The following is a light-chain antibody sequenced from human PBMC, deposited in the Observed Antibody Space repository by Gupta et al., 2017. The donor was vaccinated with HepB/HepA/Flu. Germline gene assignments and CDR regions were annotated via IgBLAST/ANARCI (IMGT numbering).Light chain of an antibody. CDR1: QSFLYHPNNRNH. J-gene: IGKJ1*01. CDR3: QQEHTCPLT. V-gene: IGKV4-1*01. Sequence: DLVLRQPPHSLALSLGERATINCRASQSFLYHPNNRNHLGWYQQKPGQPPKLLIYWASTRESGVPDRFSGSGSGTDFTLTISSLQAEDFAVYYCQQEHTCPLTFGQGTKVEIK. CDR2: WAS.